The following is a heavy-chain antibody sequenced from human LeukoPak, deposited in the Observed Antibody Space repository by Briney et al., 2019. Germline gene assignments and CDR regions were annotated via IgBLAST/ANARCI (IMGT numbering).Heavy chain of an antibody. J-gene: IGHJ4*02. V-gene: IGHV1-8*01. CDR3: ARDGGAAAGTDY. CDR2: MHPNTRNT. D-gene: IGHD6-13*01. Sequence: TGQXXXXMACMHPNTRNTGYAQKFQGRVTMTRNTSISTAYMELSSLRSEDTAVYSCARDGGAAAGTDYWGQGTLVTVSS.